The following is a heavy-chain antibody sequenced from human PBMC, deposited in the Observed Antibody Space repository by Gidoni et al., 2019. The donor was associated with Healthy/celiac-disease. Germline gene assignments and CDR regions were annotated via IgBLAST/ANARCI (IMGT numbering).Heavy chain of an antibody. V-gene: IGHV4-61*02. CDR3: ARGGKLWCGVGGP. CDR1: GGSISSGSYF. J-gene: IGHJ5*02. D-gene: IGHD3-10*01. CDR2: IYSSGST. Sequence: QVQLQESGPGLVKPSQNLSLTCSVSGGSISSGSYFWSWIRQPAGKGLEWMGRIYSSGSTYYNPSLKSRLTISIDTSKNQFSLELTSVTAADTAVYYCARGGKLWCGVGGPWGLGTLVTVSS.